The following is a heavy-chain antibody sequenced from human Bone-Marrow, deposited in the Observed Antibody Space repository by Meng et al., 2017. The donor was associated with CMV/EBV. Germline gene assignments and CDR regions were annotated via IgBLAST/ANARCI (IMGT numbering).Heavy chain of an antibody. CDR1: GFTFSSYS. V-gene: IGHV3-21*01. CDR3: ARDLNYYDSSGSPLGY. J-gene: IGHJ4*02. CDR2: ISSSSSYI. Sequence: GESLKISCAASGFTFSSYSMNWVRQAPGKGLEWVSSISSSSSYIYYADSVKGRFTISRDNAKNSLYLQMNSLRAEDTAVYYCARDLNYYDSSGSPLGYWGQGTLVTVSS. D-gene: IGHD3-22*01.